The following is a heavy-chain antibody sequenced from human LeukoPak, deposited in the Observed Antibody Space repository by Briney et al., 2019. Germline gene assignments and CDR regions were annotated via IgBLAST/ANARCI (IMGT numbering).Heavy chain of an antibody. CDR3: ARDNIWNYPDY. Sequence: GGSLRLSCAASGFTFNNYVLHWVRQAPGKGLEWVAVISYDGSNQYYADSVKGRFTISRDNSKNTLYLHMNSLRAEDTAVYYCARDNIWNYPDYWGQGTLVTVSS. D-gene: IGHD1-7*01. CDR1: GFTFNNYV. CDR2: ISYDGSNQ. V-gene: IGHV3-30-3*01. J-gene: IGHJ4*02.